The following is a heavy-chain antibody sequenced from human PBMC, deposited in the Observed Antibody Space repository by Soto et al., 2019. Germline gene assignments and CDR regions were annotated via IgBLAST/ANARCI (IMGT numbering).Heavy chain of an antibody. CDR3: TRHSYYYDSSGPPGAGFDI. CDR1: VFTFSGSA. V-gene: IGHV3-73*01. Sequence: RWSLRLSCSASVFTFSGSAMHWFRQASGKGLEWVGRIRSKANSYATAYAASVKGRFTISRDDSKNTAYLQMNSLKTEDTAVYYCTRHSYYYDSSGPPGAGFDIWGQGTMVTVSS. D-gene: IGHD3-22*01. CDR2: IRSKANSYAT. J-gene: IGHJ3*02.